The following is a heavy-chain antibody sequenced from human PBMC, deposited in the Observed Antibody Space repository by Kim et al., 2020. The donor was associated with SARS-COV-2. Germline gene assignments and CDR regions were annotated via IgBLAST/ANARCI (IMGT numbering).Heavy chain of an antibody. CDR3: AGDPLKNPVPLGYYYYYGMDV. J-gene: IGHJ6*02. Sequence: SETLSLTCTVSGGSISSGGYYWSWIRQHPGKGLEWIGYIYYSGSTYYNPSLKSRVTISVDTSKNQFSLKLSSVTAADTAVYYCAGDPLKNPVPLGYYYYYGMDVCGQGAPVTVSS. V-gene: IGHV4-31*03. CDR2: IYYSGST. CDR1: GGSISSGGYY.